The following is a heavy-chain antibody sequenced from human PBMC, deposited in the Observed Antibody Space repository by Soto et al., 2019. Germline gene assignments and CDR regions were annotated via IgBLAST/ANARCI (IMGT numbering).Heavy chain of an antibody. CDR3: ARAWQAASPWFDY. CDR2: ISSSGSTI. D-gene: IGHD6-13*01. V-gene: IGHV3-11*01. CDR1: GFTFSDYY. J-gene: IGHJ4*02. Sequence: PVGSLRLSCAASGFTFSDYYMSWIRQAPGKGLEWVSYISSSGSTIYYADSVKGRFTISRDNAKNSLYLQMNSLRAEDTAVYYCARAWQAASPWFDYGGQGTQVTVS.